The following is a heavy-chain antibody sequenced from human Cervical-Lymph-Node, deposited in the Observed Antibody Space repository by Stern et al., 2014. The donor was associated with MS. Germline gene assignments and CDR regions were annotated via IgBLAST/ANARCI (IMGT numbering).Heavy chain of an antibody. J-gene: IGHJ4*02. CDR1: GYTFASYW. Sequence: VQLMQSGAEVKKPGESVKISCKGSGYTFASYWIHWVRQMPGKGLEWMGSIYPGDSDARYSPSFRGQVTFSVDKSISTAHLQWSSLKASDTAMYYCARYSSSSFDYWGQGTLVNVSS. CDR2: IYPGDSDA. CDR3: ARYSSSSFDY. V-gene: IGHV5-51*03. D-gene: IGHD6-6*01.